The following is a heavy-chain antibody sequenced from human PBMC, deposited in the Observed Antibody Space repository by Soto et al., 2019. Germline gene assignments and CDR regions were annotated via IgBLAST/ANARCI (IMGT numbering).Heavy chain of an antibody. J-gene: IGHJ3*02. CDR3: AKAQTNLVEYQLTHDAFDI. D-gene: IGHD2-2*01. CDR2: ISGSGGST. Sequence: GGSLRLSCAASGFTFSSYAMSWVRQAPGKGLEWVSAISGSGGSTYYADSVKGRFTISRDNSKNTLYLQMNSLRAEDTAVYYCAKAQTNLVEYQLTHDAFDIWGQGTMVTVSS. CDR1: GFTFSSYA. V-gene: IGHV3-23*01.